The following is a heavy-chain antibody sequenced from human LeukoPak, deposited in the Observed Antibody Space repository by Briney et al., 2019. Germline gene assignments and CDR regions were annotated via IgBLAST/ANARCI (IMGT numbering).Heavy chain of an antibody. CDR2: IKQDGSEK. D-gene: IGHD2-15*01. Sequence: GGSLRLSCAASGFTFSSYWMSWVRQAPGKGLEWVANIKQDGSEKYYVDSVKGRFTISRDNAKNSLYLQMNNLRAEDTAVYYCARDGGAATHDAFDIWGQGTMVTVSS. J-gene: IGHJ3*02. V-gene: IGHV3-7*01. CDR3: ARDGGAATHDAFDI. CDR1: GFTFSSYW.